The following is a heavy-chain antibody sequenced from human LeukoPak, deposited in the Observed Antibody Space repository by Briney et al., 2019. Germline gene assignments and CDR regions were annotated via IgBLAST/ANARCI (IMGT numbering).Heavy chain of an antibody. CDR2: ISAYNGNT. V-gene: IGHV1-18*01. D-gene: IGHD2-2*01. CDR3: ARDFKDIVVVPAAYDAFDI. CDR1: GYTFTSYG. Sequence: ASVKVSFKASGYTFTSYGISWVRQAPGQGLEWMGWISAYNGNTNYAQKLQGRVTMTTDTSTSTAYMELRSLRSDDTAVYYCARDFKDIVVVPAAYDAFDIWGQGTMVTVSS. J-gene: IGHJ3*02.